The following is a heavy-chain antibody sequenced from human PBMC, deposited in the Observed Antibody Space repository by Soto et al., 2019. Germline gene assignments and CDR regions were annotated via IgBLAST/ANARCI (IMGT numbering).Heavy chain of an antibody. D-gene: IGHD6-19*01. CDR2: ISGSGGST. Sequence: GGSLRLSCAASGFTFSSYAMSWVRQAPGKGLEWVSAISGSGGSTYYADSVKGRFTISRDNSKNTLYLQMNSLRAEDTAVYYCAKDSVSGRYPCWYFDLWGRGTLVTVSS. CDR1: GFTFSSYA. V-gene: IGHV3-23*01. CDR3: AKDSVSGRYPCWYFDL. J-gene: IGHJ2*01.